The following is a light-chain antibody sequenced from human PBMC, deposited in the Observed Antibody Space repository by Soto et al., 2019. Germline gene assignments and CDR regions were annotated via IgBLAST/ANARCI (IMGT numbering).Light chain of an antibody. CDR3: FSYAGSYTFYV. CDR1: SSDVGGYNY. CDR2: DVS. V-gene: IGLV2-11*01. J-gene: IGLJ1*01. Sequence: QSVLTQPRSVSGSPGQSVTISCTGTSSDVGGYNYVSWYQQHPGKAPKLMIYDVSKRPSGVPDRFSGSKSGNTASLTISGLQAEDEGDYYCFSYAGSYTFYVFGTGTKVTVL.